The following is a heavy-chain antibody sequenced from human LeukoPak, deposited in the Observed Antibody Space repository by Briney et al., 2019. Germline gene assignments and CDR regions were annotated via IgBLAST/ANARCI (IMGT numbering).Heavy chain of an antibody. CDR2: LSGSGGAT. CDR3: AKDYGDFGSSYFCAFDV. V-gene: IGHV3-23*01. J-gene: IGHJ3*01. D-gene: IGHD3-10*01. Sequence: PGGSLRLSCVGSGFRFSSFAMSWVRQAPGKGLEWVSGLSGSGGATYYIDPAKGRFSISRDNSKNTMYLQMTNLRAEDTAVYYCAKDYGDFGSSYFCAFDVWGPGTVVTVSS. CDR1: GFRFSSFA.